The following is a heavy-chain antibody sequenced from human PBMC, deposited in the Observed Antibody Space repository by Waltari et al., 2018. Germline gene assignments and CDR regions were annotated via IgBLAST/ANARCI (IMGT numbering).Heavy chain of an antibody. D-gene: IGHD3-16*01. CDR1: GDYISSYY. J-gene: IGHJ5*02. V-gene: IGHV4-59*01. CDR3: AGGAWFDP. CDR2: IYYSGHT. Sequence: VQLQESGPGLVRPSETLSLNCSVSGDYISSYYLDWIPQTPGKGLEWIGYIYYSGHTQHNPPVKRRTTIAMDTSNNYNFVKLTSVTKTDPGRYCCAGGAWFDPWGPGTLVTVS.